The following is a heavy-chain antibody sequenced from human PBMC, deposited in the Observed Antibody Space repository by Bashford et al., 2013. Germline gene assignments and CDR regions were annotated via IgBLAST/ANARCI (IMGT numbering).Heavy chain of an antibody. V-gene: IGHV4-34*09. Sequence: SETLSLTCAVYGGSFSGYYWSWIRQPPGKGLEWIGFIHHSGNTYYNPSLKSRVTISVDTSQNLFSLNLNSLTAADSAIYYCARTDFGGNSIYFDSWGQGTLVTVSS. CDR1: GGSFSGYY. CDR3: ARTDFGGNSIYFDS. CDR2: IHHSGNT. D-gene: IGHD4-23*01. J-gene: IGHJ4*02.